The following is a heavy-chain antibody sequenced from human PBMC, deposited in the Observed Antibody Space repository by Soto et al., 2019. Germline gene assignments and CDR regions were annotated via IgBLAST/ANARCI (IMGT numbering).Heavy chain of an antibody. V-gene: IGHV3-15*01. D-gene: IGHD6-19*01. CDR2: IKSKTDGGTT. CDR1: GFTFSNAW. CDR3: TTDIQQWPVPGY. J-gene: IGHJ4*02. Sequence: EVQLVESGGGLVKPGGSLRLSCAASGFTFSNAWMSWVRQAPGKGLEWVGRIKSKTDGGTTDYAAPVKGRFTISRDDSXXTLYLQXXXXKTXDTAVYYCTTDIQQWPVPGYWGQGTLVTVSS.